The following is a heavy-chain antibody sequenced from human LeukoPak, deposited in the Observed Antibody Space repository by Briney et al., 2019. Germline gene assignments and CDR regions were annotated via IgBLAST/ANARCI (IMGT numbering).Heavy chain of an antibody. V-gene: IGHV3-23*01. D-gene: IGHD6-19*01. CDR1: GFIFSLYA. CDR2: ISGSGGST. Sequence: PGGSLRLSCAASGFIFSLYAISWVRQAPGKGLEWVSTISGSGGSTDYADSVKGRFTISRDNSKNTVYLQMNSLRVEDKAVYYCAKQVAEAGAYFDYWGQGTLVTVSS. J-gene: IGHJ4*02. CDR3: AKQVAEAGAYFDY.